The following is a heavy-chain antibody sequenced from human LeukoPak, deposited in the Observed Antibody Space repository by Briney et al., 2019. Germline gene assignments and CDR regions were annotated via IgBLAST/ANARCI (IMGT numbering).Heavy chain of an antibody. Sequence: SGTLSLTCTVPGDSISRSYWSWSRPPPGGGVEWIGEINHSGSTNYNLSLKSRVTISVDTSKSQFSLKLNSVTSAGTAMYYCARGRDPYWGQGTLVTVSS. V-gene: IGHV4-34*01. CDR3: ARGRDPY. CDR1: GDSISRSY. J-gene: IGHJ4*02. D-gene: IGHD5-24*01. CDR2: INHSGST.